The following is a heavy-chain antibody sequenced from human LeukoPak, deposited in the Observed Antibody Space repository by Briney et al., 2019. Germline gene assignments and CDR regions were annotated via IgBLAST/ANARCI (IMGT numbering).Heavy chain of an antibody. CDR1: GGSISSYY. J-gene: IGHJ4*02. D-gene: IGHD4-11*01. CDR3: ARISTVTRRFDY. Sequence: KPSETLSLTCTVAGGSISSYYWSWIRQPPGKGLEWIGSIYHSGSTYYNPFLKSRVTISVDTSKNQFSLKLRSVTAADTAVYYCARISTVTRRFDYWGQGTLVTVSS. V-gene: IGHV4-59*08. CDR2: IYHSGST.